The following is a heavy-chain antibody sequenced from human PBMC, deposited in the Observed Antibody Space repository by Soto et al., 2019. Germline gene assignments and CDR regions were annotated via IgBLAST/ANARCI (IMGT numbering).Heavy chain of an antibody. CDR3: AXXXXXXXXXXXXXXXXY. V-gene: IGHV3-9*01. J-gene: IGHJ4*01. CDR1: GFTFDDYA. CDR2: ISWNSGSI. Sequence: EVQLVESGGGLVQPGRSLRLSCAASGFTFDDYAMHWVRQAPGKGLEWVSGISWNSGSIGYADSVKGRFTISRDNAKNSXFLQMNSLRAEDTALXXXAXXXXXXXXXXXXXXXXYXXXGTLVTVSS.